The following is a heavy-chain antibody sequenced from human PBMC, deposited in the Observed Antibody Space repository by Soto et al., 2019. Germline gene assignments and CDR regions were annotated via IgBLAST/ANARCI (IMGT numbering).Heavy chain of an antibody. J-gene: IGHJ5*02. CDR2: IRGGGGST. CDR1: GLTFGSYA. CDR3: AKDGNYDILTGEFDP. Sequence: GGSLRIASAAYGLTFGSYAMGWVGQAPGKGLGWVSAIRGGGGSTYYADSVKGRFTISRDNSKNTLYLQMHSLRAEDTAVYYCAKDGNYDILTGEFDPWGQGTLVTVSS. D-gene: IGHD3-9*01. V-gene: IGHV3-23*01.